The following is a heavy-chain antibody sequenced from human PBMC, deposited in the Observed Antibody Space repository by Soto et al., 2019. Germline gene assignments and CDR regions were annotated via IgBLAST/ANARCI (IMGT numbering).Heavy chain of an antibody. CDR2: IYYRGST. D-gene: IGHD3-16*01. CDR3: AREFPYYESSDSYFDY. Sequence: SETLSLTCTVSGGSISSGDYYWSWIRQPPGKGLEWIGYIYYRGSTYYNPSLKSRITVTPDTSKNQFSLHLNSVTPEDTAVYYCAREFPYYESSDSYFDYWGQGALVTVSS. J-gene: IGHJ4*02. CDR1: GGSISSGDYY. V-gene: IGHV4-30-4*01.